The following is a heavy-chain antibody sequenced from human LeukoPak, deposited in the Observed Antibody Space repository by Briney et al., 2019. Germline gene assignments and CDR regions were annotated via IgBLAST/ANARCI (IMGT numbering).Heavy chain of an antibody. CDR2: ISGSGGST. CDR3: AKEGSYYPLGYFDY. Sequence: PGGSLRLFCAASGFTFSSYAMSWVRQAPGKGLEWVSAISGSGGSTYYADSVKGRFTISRDNSKNTLYLQMNGLRAEDTAVYYCAKEGSYYPLGYFDYWGQGTLVTVSS. V-gene: IGHV3-23*01. D-gene: IGHD1-26*01. CDR1: GFTFSSYA. J-gene: IGHJ4*02.